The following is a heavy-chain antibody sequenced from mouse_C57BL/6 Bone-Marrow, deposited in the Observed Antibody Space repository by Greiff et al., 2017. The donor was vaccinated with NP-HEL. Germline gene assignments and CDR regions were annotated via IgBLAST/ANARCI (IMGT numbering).Heavy chain of an antibody. CDR2: LYPGSGST. CDR3: ARWLYYFDY. J-gene: IGHJ2*01. V-gene: IGHV1-55*01. Sequence: QVQLQQPGAELVKPGASVTMSCKASGYTFTSYWITWVKQRPGQGLEWIGDLYPGSGSTNYNEKFKSKATLTVDTSSSTAYMQLSSLTSEDSAVYYCARWLYYFDYWGQGTTLTVSS. CDR1: GYTFTSYW.